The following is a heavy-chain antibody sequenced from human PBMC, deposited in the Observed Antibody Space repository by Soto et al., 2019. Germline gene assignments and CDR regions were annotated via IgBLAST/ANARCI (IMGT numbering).Heavy chain of an antibody. CDR3: AREGNYHEY. Sequence: EVQLVESGGGLVKPGGSLRLSCATSGFTFRIYAMTWVRQAPGKGLEWVAYINVGGSDLWYADSVEGRFSISRDDADNSVSLHMDRLTADDTGVYYCAREGNYHEYWGQGTQVTVSS. J-gene: IGHJ4*02. CDR2: INVGGSDL. D-gene: IGHD6-13*01. V-gene: IGHV3-21*01. CDR1: GFTFRIYA.